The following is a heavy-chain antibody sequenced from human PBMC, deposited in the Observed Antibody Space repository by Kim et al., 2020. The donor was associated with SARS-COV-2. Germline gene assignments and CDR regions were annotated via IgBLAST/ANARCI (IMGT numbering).Heavy chain of an antibody. D-gene: IGHD2-15*01. CDR3: AKRGGCCSGANCFLDY. V-gene: IGHV3-23*01. Sequence: SVKGRFTISRDSSKNTVYLQMNSLRAEDTAQYYCAKRGGCCSGANCFLDYWGQGTLVTVSS. J-gene: IGHJ4*02.